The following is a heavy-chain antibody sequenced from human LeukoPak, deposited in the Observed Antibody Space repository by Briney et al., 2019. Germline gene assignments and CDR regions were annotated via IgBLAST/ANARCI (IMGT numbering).Heavy chain of an antibody. Sequence: SETLSLTCTVSGGSISSYYWSWIRQPAGKGLEWIGRIYTSGGTNYNPSLKSRVTMSVDTSKNQFSLKLSSVTAADTAVYYCASGRKSGYPSFGGMDVWGQGTTVTVSS. CDR3: ASGRKSGYPSFGGMDV. J-gene: IGHJ6*02. V-gene: IGHV4-4*07. CDR2: IYTSGGT. D-gene: IGHD5-12*01. CDR1: GGSISSYY.